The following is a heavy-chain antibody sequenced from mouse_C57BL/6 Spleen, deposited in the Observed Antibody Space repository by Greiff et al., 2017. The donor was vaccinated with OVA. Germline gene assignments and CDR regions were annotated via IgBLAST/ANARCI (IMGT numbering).Heavy chain of an antibody. CDR1: GFTFSDYG. J-gene: IGHJ2*01. CDR3: ARGVYYYGSSLFDY. V-gene: IGHV5-17*01. CDR2: ISSGSSTI. Sequence: EVKLVESGGGLVKPGGSLKLSCAASGFTFSDYGMHWVRQAPEKGLEWVAYISSGSSTIYYADTVKGRFTISRDNAKNTLFLQMTSLRSEDTAMYYCARGVYYYGSSLFDYWGQGTTLTVSS. D-gene: IGHD1-1*01.